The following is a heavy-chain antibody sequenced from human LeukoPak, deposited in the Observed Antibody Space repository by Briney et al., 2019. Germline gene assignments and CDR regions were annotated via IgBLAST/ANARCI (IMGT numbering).Heavy chain of an antibody. J-gene: IGHJ4*02. Sequence: GGSLRLPCAASGFTFSSYAMHWVRQAPGKGLEWVAVISYDGSNKYYADSVKGRFTISRDNSKNTLYLQMNSLRAEDTAVYYCARGCAYYYDSSRRDYFDYWGQGTLVTVSS. V-gene: IGHV3-30-3*01. CDR1: GFTFSSYA. CDR3: ARGCAYYYDSSRRDYFDY. D-gene: IGHD3-22*01. CDR2: ISYDGSNK.